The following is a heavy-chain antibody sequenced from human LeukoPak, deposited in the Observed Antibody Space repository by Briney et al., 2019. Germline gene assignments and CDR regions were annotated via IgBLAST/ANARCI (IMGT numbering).Heavy chain of an antibody. CDR2: IHTIGGS. CDR3: ATANDVKVAPFDH. V-gene: IGHV4-4*09. D-gene: IGHD1-1*01. CDR1: GVSINDFQ. Sequence: SETLSLTCTVSGVSINDFQWSWVWQPPGKGLEWIGNIHTIGGSNYNPSLKTGVTISVDASKTQFPLTLHSVSAADTAVYYCATANDVKVAPFDHWGQGTLVTVSS. J-gene: IGHJ4*02.